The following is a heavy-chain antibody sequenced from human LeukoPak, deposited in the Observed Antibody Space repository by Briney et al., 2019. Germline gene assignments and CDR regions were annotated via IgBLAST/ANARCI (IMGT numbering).Heavy chain of an antibody. CDR2: IDTDESRT. Sequence: PGGSLRLSCVASGFTLSSYWMHWVRQTPGKGLVWVSRIDTDESRTNYADSVKGRFTISRDNAKNTLFLQMNSLRVEDTAVYYCTRGLLGIDYWGQGTLVTVSS. D-gene: IGHD1-26*01. J-gene: IGHJ4*02. CDR3: TRGLLGIDY. V-gene: IGHV3-74*01. CDR1: GFTLSSYW.